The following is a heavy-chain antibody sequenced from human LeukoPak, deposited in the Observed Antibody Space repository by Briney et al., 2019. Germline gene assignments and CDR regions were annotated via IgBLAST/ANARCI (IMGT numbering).Heavy chain of an antibody. Sequence: PGGSLRLSCGASGFSSSSYWMTWVRQAPGKGLEWVANIKQDGSEKYYVDSVKGRFTISRDNAKNSVYLQINSLRVEDTNVYYCARYSGTYHGFDYWGQGTLVTVSS. CDR2: IKQDGSEK. D-gene: IGHD1-26*01. CDR3: ARYSGTYHGFDY. V-gene: IGHV3-7*04. CDR1: GFSSSSYW. J-gene: IGHJ4*02.